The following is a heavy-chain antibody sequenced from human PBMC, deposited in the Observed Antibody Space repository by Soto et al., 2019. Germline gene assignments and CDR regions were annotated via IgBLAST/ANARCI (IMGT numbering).Heavy chain of an antibody. Sequence: GASVKVSCKASGYTFTSYGISWVRQAPVQGLEWMGWISAYNCNTNYAQKLQGRVTMTTDTSTSTAYMELNSLSAEDTAVYYCAKGFIVVVTAIRPDDNFDVWGQGTMVIVSS. D-gene: IGHD2-21*02. CDR3: AKGFIVVVTAIRPDDNFDV. J-gene: IGHJ3*01. V-gene: IGHV1-18*01. CDR2: ISAYNCNT. CDR1: GYTFTSYG.